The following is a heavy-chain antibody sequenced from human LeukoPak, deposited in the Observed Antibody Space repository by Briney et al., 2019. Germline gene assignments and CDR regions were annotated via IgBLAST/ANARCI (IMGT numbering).Heavy chain of an antibody. Sequence: GGSLRLSCAASGFTFSSYWMSWVRQAPGKGLEWVANIKQDGSEKYYVDSVKGRFTISRDNAKNSLYLQMNSLSAEDTAVYYCARDVGAVRRRAPFDIWGQGTMVTVSS. CDR3: ARDVGAVRRRAPFDI. J-gene: IGHJ3*02. CDR2: IKQDGSEK. CDR1: GFTFSSYW. D-gene: IGHD4-17*01. V-gene: IGHV3-7*01.